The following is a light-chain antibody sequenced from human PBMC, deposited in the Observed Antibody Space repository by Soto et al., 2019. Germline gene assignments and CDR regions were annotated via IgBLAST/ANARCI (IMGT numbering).Light chain of an antibody. J-gene: IGLJ1*01. V-gene: IGLV8-61*01. CDR1: SGSVSTANN. Sequence: QRLRTHESSFSVSRGGTFTLTCGLISGSVSTANNPNWYQQTPGQAPRTLVYSTSTRSSGVPDRFSGSILGNKAALTITGAQADDESDYYCALFMGNGISVFGTGTKVTVL. CDR3: ALFMGNGISV. CDR2: STS.